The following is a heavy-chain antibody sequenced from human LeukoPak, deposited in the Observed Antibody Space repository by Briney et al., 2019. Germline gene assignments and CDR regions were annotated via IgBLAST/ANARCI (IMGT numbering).Heavy chain of an antibody. V-gene: IGHV3-74*01. CDR1: GFTFISYW. J-gene: IGHJ4*02. CDR2: ISRDGSTT. CDR3: ARDLAVGVYDGEFDS. Sequence: PGGSLRLSCAASGFTFISYWMHWVRQAPGKGLVWVSGISRDGSTTNYADSVKGRFTISRDNAKNTMFLEMNGLSAEDTAVYYCARDLAVGVYDGEFDSWGQGTLVTVSS. D-gene: IGHD5/OR15-5a*01.